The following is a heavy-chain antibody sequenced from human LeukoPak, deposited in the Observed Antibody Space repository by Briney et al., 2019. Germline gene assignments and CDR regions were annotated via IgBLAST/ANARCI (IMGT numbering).Heavy chain of an antibody. J-gene: IGHJ4*02. CDR1: GYTFTSYD. Sequence: ASVKVSCKASGYTFTSYDINWVRQATGQGLEWMGWMNPNSGNTGYAQKFQGRVTMTRNTSISTAYMELSSLRSEDTAVYYCARAADTAMGYFDYWGQGTLVTVSS. D-gene: IGHD5-18*01. CDR2: MNPNSGNT. V-gene: IGHV1-8*01. CDR3: ARAADTAMGYFDY.